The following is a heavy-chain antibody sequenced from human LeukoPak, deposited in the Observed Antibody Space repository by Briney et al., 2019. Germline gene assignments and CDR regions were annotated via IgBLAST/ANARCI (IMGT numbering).Heavy chain of an antibody. CDR2: IKSKTDSGTT. D-gene: IGHD6-13*01. CDR1: GFTFSNAW. Sequence: PGGSLRLSCAASGFTFSNAWMSWVRQAPGKGLDWVGRIKSKTDSGTTDYAAPVKGRFTISRDDSKNTLYLQMNSLKTEDTAVYYCTKLILAAADTGDYWGQGTLVTVSS. V-gene: IGHV3-15*01. J-gene: IGHJ4*02. CDR3: TKLILAAADTGDY.